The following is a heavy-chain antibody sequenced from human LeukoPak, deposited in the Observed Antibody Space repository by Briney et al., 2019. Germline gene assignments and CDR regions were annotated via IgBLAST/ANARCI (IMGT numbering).Heavy chain of an antibody. CDR3: ARLGGSIDY. J-gene: IGHJ4*02. CDR2: IYYSGSS. Sequence: EWIGYIYYSGSSNYNPSLKSRVTISVDTSKNQFSLKLSSVTAADTAVYYCARLGGSIDYWGQGTLVTVSS. V-gene: IGHV4-59*01.